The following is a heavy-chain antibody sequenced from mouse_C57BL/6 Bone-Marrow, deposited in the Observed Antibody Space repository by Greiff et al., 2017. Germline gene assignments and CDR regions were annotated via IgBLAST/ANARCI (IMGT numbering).Heavy chain of an antibody. D-gene: IGHD2-4*01. CDR2: IDPSDSYT. V-gene: IGHV1-50*01. CDR3: ARRGLRPFAY. CDR1: GYTFTSYW. Sequence: QVQLQQPGAELVKPGASVKLSCKASGYTFTSYWMQWVKQRPGQGLEWIGEIDPSDSYTNYNQKFKGKATLTVETSSSTAYMQLSSLTSEDSAVYYCARRGLRPFAYWGQGTLVTVSA. J-gene: IGHJ3*01.